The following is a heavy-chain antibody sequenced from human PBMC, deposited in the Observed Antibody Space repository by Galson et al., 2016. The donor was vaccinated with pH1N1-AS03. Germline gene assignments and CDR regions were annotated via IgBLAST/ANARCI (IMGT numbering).Heavy chain of an antibody. CDR3: TRSYYRDYGDPPGGY. D-gene: IGHD4-17*01. CDR1: GGSISNYC. V-gene: IGHV4-59*01. CDR2: VYDSGNT. Sequence: ETLSLTCTVSGGSISNYCWSWIRQPPGKGLEWIGYVYDSGNTHYNPSLKSRVAMSVDTSKNQFSLKLMSVTTADTAAYYCTRSYYRDYGDPPGGYWGQGTLVTVSS. J-gene: IGHJ4*02.